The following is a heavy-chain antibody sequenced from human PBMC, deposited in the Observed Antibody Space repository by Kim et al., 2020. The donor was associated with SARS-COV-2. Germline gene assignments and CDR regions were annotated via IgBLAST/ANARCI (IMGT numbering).Heavy chain of an antibody. CDR1: GGSISSSNW. Sequence: SETLSLTCAVSGGSISSSNWWSWVRQPPGKGLEWIGEIYHSGSTNYNPSLKSRVTISVDKSKNQFSLKLSSVTAADTAVYYCASTGSIAARRGWFDPWGQGTLVTVSS. V-gene: IGHV4-4*02. D-gene: IGHD6-6*01. CDR2: IYHSGST. CDR3: ASTGSIAARRGWFDP. J-gene: IGHJ5*02.